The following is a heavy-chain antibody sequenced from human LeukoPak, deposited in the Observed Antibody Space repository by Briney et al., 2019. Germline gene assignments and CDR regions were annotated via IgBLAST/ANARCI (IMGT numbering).Heavy chain of an antibody. CDR3: AKVGATSYYYYYMDV. CDR1: GFTFSSYG. Sequence: GGSLRLSCAASGFTFSSYGMHWVRQAPGKGLEWVAVIWYGGSNKYYADSVKGRFTISRDNSKNTLYLQMNSLRAEDTAVYYCAKVGATSYYYYYMDVWGKGTTVTVSS. V-gene: IGHV3-33*06. D-gene: IGHD1-26*01. J-gene: IGHJ6*03. CDR2: IWYGGSNK.